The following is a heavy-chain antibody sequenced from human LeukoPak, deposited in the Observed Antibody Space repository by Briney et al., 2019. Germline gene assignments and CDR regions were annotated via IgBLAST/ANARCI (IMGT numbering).Heavy chain of an antibody. CDR3: ARSAHFDWPTSTSDY. D-gene: IGHD3-9*01. V-gene: IGHV4-30-4*01. Sequence: PSETLSLTCTVSGGSISSGDYYWSWIRQPPGKGLEWIGYIYYSGSTYYNPSLKSRVTISVDTSKNQFSLKLSSVTAADTAVYYCARSAHFDWPTSTSDYWGQGTLVTVSS. CDR2: IYYSGST. CDR1: GGSISSGDYY. J-gene: IGHJ4*02.